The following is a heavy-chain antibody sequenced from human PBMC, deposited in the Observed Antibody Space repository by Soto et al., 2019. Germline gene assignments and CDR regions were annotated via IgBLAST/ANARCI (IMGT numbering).Heavy chain of an antibody. J-gene: IGHJ4*02. V-gene: IGHV1-69*02. D-gene: IGHD3-10*01. CDR2: IIPMLGMS. Sequence: QVQLVQSGAEVKKPGSSVRVSCTASGDIFNFYTISWMQQVPGEGPEWMGRIIPMLGMSNYAQKFQGRVTIMADKSTSTVYMNLSGLTSEDTAVYYCATNYGSGSTHFDYWGQGTLVTVSS. CDR1: GDIFNFYT. CDR3: ATNYGSGSTHFDY.